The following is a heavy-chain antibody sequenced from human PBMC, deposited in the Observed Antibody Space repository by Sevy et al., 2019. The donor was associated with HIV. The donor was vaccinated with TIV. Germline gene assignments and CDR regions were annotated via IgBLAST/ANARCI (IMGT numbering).Heavy chain of an antibody. CDR3: ARESSANCSGWFCDY. V-gene: IGHV3-7*01. J-gene: IGHJ4*02. Sequence: GVSVRLSCAASGFTFSSYWMSWGRQAPGKGLAWVANIKQDASEKYYVDSVKGRFTISRDNAKNSLYLQMNSLRAEDTAVYYCARESSANCSGWFCDYWGQGTMVIVSS. CDR2: IKQDASEK. D-gene: IGHD6-19*01. CDR1: GFTFSSYW.